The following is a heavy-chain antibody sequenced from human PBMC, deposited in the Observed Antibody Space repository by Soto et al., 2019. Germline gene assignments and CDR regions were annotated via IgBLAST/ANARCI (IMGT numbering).Heavy chain of an antibody. V-gene: IGHV3-33*06. CDR3: AKGRSRYSDYDLDY. CDR2: IWYDGRNT. J-gene: IGHJ4*02. CDR1: GFTFNSYG. D-gene: IGHD5-12*01. Sequence: ESGGGVVQPGRSLRLSCAASGFTFNSYGMHWVRQAPGKGLEWVALIWYDGRNTYYADSVKGRFTVSRDNSKNTLSLQMTSLRAEDTAVYYCAKGRSRYSDYDLDYWGQGTLVTVSS.